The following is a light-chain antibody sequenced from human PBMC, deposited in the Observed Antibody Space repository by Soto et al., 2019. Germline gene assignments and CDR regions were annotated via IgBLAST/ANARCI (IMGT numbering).Light chain of an antibody. CDR1: QSVSSS. CDR3: QQDINAYT. J-gene: IGKJ2*01. CDR2: SAS. Sequence: EVVMTQSPATLSVFPGERVTLSCRASQSVSSSLAWYQQKPGQAPRLLIYSASTRATGIPARFSGSGSGTEFTLISSRLEYEDAAFYCCQQDINAYTFGQGTKLEIK. V-gene: IGKV3-15*01.